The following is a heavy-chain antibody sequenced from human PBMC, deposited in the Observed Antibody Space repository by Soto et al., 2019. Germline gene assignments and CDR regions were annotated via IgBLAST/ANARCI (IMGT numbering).Heavy chain of an antibody. CDR3: AREAYYYDSSAYFSKYFDS. Sequence: SSETLSLTCTVSGGSISSGGYYWSWIRQHPGKGLEWIGYIYYTGSAYYNPSLKSRLTISVDTSNNQFSLKLSSVTAEDTAVYYCAREAYYYDSSAYFSKYFDSWGQGTLVTVSS. CDR1: GGSISSGGYY. CDR2: IYYTGSA. J-gene: IGHJ4*02. V-gene: IGHV4-31*03. D-gene: IGHD3-22*01.